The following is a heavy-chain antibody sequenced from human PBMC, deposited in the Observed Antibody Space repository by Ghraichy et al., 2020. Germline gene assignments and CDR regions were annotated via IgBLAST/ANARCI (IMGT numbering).Heavy chain of an antibody. CDR2: ISSSSSYI. D-gene: IGHD2-2*02. V-gene: IGHV3-21*01. Sequence: GESLRLSCAASGFTFSSYSMNWVRQAPGKGLEWVSSISSSSSYIYYADSVKGRFTISRDNAKNSLYLQMNSLRAEDTAVYYCARDLVRYCSSTSCYTPDAFDIWGQGTMVTVSS. J-gene: IGHJ3*02. CDR1: GFTFSSYS. CDR3: ARDLVRYCSSTSCYTPDAFDI.